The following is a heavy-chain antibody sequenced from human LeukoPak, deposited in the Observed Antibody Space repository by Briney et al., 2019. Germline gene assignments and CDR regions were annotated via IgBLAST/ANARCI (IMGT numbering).Heavy chain of an antibody. D-gene: IGHD5-12*01. CDR1: GGSISSYY. CDR3: ARPANDGYNSYSWAFDY. V-gene: IGHV4-4*07. J-gene: IGHJ4*02. Sequence: SETLSLTCTVSGGSISSYYWSWIRQPAGKGLEWIGRIYTSGSTNYNPSLKSRVTMSVDTSKNQFSLKLSSVTAADTAVYYCARPANDGYNSYSWAFDYWGQGTLVTVSS. CDR2: IYTSGST.